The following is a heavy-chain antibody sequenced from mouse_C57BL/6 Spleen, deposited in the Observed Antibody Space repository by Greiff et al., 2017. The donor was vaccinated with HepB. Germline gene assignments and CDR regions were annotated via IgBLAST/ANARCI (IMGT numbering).Heavy chain of an antibody. J-gene: IGHJ4*01. Sequence: EVHLVESGEGLVKPGGSLKLSCAASGFTFSSYAMSWVRQTPEKRLEWVAYISSGGDYIYYADTVRGRFTISRNNARNTLYLQMSSLKSENTAMYYCTREPGGAMDYWGQGTSVTVSS. CDR1: GFTFSSYA. CDR2: ISSGGDYI. V-gene: IGHV5-9-1*02. CDR3: TREPGGAMDY.